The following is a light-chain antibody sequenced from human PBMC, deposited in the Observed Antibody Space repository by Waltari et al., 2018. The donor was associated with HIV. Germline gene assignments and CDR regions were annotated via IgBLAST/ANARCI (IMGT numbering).Light chain of an antibody. V-gene: IGKV1-8*01. CDR2: DTS. CDR1: QVISTY. J-gene: IGKJ4*01. Sequence: AIRMTQSPCSFSASVGDRVTITCRASQVISTYLAWYQQKPGKAPELLIYDTSTLQSGVPSRFSVRGSGTDFTLTISRLQSEDLATYFCQQYYTYWLTFGGGTKVDI. CDR3: QQYYTYWLT.